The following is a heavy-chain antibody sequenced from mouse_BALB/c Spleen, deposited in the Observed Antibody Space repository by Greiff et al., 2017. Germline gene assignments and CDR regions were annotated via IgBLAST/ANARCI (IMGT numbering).Heavy chain of an antibody. CDR3: ARSLYGNSWFAY. CDR2: IWSDGST. D-gene: IGHD2-1*01. J-gene: IGHJ3*01. CDR1: GFSLTSYG. V-gene: IGHV2-6-2*01. Sequence: QVQLKESGPDLVAPSQSLSITCTVSGFSLTSYGVHWVRQPPGKGLEWLVVIWSDGSTTYNSALKSRLSISKDNSKSQVFLKMNSLQTDDTAMYYCARSLYGNSWFAYWGQGTLVTVSA.